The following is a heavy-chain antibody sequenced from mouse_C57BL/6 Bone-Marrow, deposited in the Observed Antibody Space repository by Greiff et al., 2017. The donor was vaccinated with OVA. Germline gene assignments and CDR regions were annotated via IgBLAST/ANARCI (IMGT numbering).Heavy chain of an antibody. CDR1: GFTFSDYG. CDR3: ARPRSNYPYYDAMDY. V-gene: IGHV5-17*01. D-gene: IGHD2-5*01. CDR2: ISSGSSTI. Sequence: EVKLVESGGGLVKPGGSLKLSCAASGFTFSDYGMHWVRQAPEKGLEWVAYISSGSSTIYYADTVKGRFTISRDNAKNTLFLQMTSLRSEDTAMYYSARPRSNYPYYDAMDYWGQGTSVTVSS. J-gene: IGHJ4*01.